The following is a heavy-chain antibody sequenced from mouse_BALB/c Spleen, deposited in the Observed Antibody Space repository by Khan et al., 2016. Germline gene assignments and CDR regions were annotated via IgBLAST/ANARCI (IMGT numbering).Heavy chain of an antibody. CDR2: INPDSSTI. J-gene: IGHJ1*01. V-gene: IGHV4-1*02. CDR3: ASTFWYFDV. Sequence: EVKLLESGGGLVQPGGSLKLSCAASGFDFSRYWMSWVRQVPGKGLEWIGEINPDSSTINYTPSLKDKFIISRDNAKNTLYLLMSKVRSEDTALYYCASTFWYFDVWGAGTTVTVSS. CDR1: GFDFSRYW.